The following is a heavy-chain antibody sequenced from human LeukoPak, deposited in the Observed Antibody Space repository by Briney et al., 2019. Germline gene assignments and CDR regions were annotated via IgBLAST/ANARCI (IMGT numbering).Heavy chain of an antibody. CDR1: GGTFSSYT. V-gene: IGHV1-69*05. Sequence: SVKVSCKASGGTFSSYTISWVRQAPGQGLEWMGRIIPIFGTANYAQKFQGRVTITTDESTSTAYMELSSLRSEDTAVYYCARGSGDSSSSFDYWGQGTLVTVSS. CDR3: ARGSGDSSSSFDY. J-gene: IGHJ4*02. CDR2: IIPIFGTA. D-gene: IGHD6-6*01.